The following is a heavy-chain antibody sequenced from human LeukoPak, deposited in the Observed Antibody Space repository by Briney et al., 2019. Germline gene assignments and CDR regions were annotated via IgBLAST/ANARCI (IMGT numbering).Heavy chain of an antibody. D-gene: IGHD6-6*01. CDR3: ARVPRGSSPIDY. V-gene: IGHV4-34*01. CDR1: TPSFSGYY. Sequence: SETLSLTCALYTPSFSGYYWSWIRQPPGKGLEWIGEINHSGSTNYNPSLKSRVTISVDTSKNQFSLKLSSVTAADTAVYYCARVPRGSSPIDYWGQGTLVTVSS. J-gene: IGHJ4*02. CDR2: INHSGST.